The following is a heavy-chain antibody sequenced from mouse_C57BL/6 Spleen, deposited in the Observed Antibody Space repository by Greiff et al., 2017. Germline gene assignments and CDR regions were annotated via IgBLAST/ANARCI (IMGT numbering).Heavy chain of an antibody. CDR1: GYTFTSYW. D-gene: IGHD2-1*01. CDR3: ARQRRGYGNYDAMDY. Sequence: QVQLQQPGTELVKPGASVTLSCKASGYTFTSYWMHWVKQRPGQGLEWIGNINPSNGGTNYNEKFKSKATLTVDKSSSTAYMQLSSLTSEDSAVYYCARQRRGYGNYDAMDYWGQGTSVTVSS. J-gene: IGHJ4*01. V-gene: IGHV1-53*01. CDR2: INPSNGGT.